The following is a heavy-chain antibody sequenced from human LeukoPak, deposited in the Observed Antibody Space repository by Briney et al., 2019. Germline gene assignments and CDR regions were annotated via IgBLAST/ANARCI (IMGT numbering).Heavy chain of an antibody. J-gene: IGHJ4*02. CDR3: ARVLRYFDWYHLGY. V-gene: IGHV3-30*03. Sequence: GGSLRLSCAASGFTFSSYGMHWVRQAPGKGLEWVAVISYDGSNKYYADSVKGRFTISRDNSKNTLYLQMNSLRAEDTAVYYCARVLRYFDWYHLGYWGQGTLVTVSS. CDR1: GFTFSSYG. D-gene: IGHD3-9*01. CDR2: ISYDGSNK.